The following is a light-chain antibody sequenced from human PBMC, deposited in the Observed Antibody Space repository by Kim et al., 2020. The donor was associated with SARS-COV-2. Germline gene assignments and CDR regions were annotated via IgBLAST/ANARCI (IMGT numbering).Light chain of an antibody. CDR2: GAS. V-gene: IGKV3D-15*01. J-gene: IGKJ2*01. Sequence: SRAQGESATLGCGDSRKRVSNLAWYQQNAGQSPRLLIYGASPRATGIPARFWGSGSRTDLTHAISSLQSEDFAVYYCHQYNNWPQTVGQETKLEIK. CDR1: RKRVSN. CDR3: HQYNNWPQT.